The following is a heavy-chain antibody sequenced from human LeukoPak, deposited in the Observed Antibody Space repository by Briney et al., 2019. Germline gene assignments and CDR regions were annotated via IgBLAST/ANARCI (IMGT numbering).Heavy chain of an antibody. J-gene: IGHJ4*02. D-gene: IGHD3-22*01. CDR1: GFSFSSYA. CDR2: ISGSGGST. V-gene: IGHV3-23*01. Sequence: GGSLRLSCAASGFSFSSYAMSWVRQAPGKGLEWVSAISGSGGSTYYADSAKGRFTISRDNSKNTLYLQMNSLRAEDTAVYYCAKGLGPITMTVVVTNVSWGQGTLVTVSS. CDR3: AKGLGPITMTVVVTNVS.